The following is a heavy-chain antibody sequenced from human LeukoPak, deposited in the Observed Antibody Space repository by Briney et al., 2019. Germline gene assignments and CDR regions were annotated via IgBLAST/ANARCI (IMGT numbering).Heavy chain of an antibody. Sequence: GGSLRLSCAASGFTFDDCAMHWVRQAPGKGLEWVSGITWNSGSIGYADSVKGRFTISRDNAKNSLYLQMDSLRAEDMALYYCAKGGATITTWFDYWGQGTLVTVSS. CDR2: ITWNSGSI. V-gene: IGHV3-9*03. J-gene: IGHJ4*02. D-gene: IGHD4-11*01. CDR1: GFTFDDCA. CDR3: AKGGATITTWFDY.